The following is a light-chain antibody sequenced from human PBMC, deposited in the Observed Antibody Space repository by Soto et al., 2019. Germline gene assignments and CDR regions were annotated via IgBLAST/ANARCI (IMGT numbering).Light chain of an antibody. CDR2: EVS. Sequence: QSVLTQPPSASGSPGQSVTISCTGTSSDVGGYNYVSWYQQLPGKAPKLMIYEVSKRPSGVPDRFSGSKSGTTASLTVSGLQAEDEADYYCSSYAGSDNLVFGGGTKLTVI. CDR3: SSYAGSDNLV. CDR1: SSDVGGYNY. V-gene: IGLV2-8*01. J-gene: IGLJ2*01.